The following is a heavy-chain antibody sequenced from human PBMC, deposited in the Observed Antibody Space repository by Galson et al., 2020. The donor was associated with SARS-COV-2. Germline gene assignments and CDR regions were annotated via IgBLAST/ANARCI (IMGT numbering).Heavy chain of an antibody. J-gene: IGHJ4*02. CDR3: ARDLGASDSDTAMVTGY. V-gene: IGHV3-11*01. CDR2: ISSSGSTI. Sequence: GESLKISCAASGFTFSDYYMSWIRQAPGKGLEWVSYISSSGSTINYADSVKGRFTISRDNAKNSLYLQMNSLRAEDTAVYYCARDLGASDSDTAMVTGYWGQGTLVTVSS. D-gene: IGHD5-18*01. CDR1: GFTFSDYY.